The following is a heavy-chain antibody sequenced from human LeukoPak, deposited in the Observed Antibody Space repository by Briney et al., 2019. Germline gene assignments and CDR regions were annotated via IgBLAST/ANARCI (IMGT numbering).Heavy chain of an antibody. CDR1: GYTFISYW. CDR3: ARQVAWDPRGDYFDF. D-gene: IGHD1-26*01. V-gene: IGHV5-51*01. CDR2: IHPDDSHT. Sequence: KNGESLKISCKGSGYTFISYWIGWVRQMPGKGLEWVGIIHPDDSHTTYGPSFRGHVTLSVDNSINTAYLQWSSLKASDTAMYYCARQVAWDPRGDYFDFWGQGTLVTVSS. J-gene: IGHJ4*02.